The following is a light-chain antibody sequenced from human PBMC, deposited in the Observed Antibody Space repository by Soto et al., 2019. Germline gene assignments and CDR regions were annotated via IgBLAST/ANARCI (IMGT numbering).Light chain of an antibody. Sequence: MKQSPSALSVSPKERATLSCRASQTISSNLAWYQQKPGQAPRLLMFRTSTRATGVPARFSGSGSGTEFNITISSLQSEDSAVYYCQQYNNWPRATFGGGSKVDIK. CDR2: RTS. V-gene: IGKV3-15*01. J-gene: IGKJ4*01. CDR3: QQYNNWPRAT. CDR1: QTISSN.